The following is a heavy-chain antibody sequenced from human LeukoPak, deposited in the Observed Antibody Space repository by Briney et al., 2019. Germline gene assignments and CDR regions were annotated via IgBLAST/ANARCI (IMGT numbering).Heavy chain of an antibody. Sequence: PGGSLRLSCAVSGITLSNYGMSWVRQAPGKGLEWVAGISDSGGWTNYADSVKGRFTISRDNPKNTLYLQMNSLRAEDTAVYFCAKRGVVIRVFLVGFHKEAYYFDSWGQGALVTVSS. J-gene: IGHJ4*02. D-gene: IGHD3-10*01. CDR1: GITLSNYG. V-gene: IGHV3-23*01. CDR3: AKRGVVIRVFLVGFHKEAYYFDS. CDR2: ISDSGGWT.